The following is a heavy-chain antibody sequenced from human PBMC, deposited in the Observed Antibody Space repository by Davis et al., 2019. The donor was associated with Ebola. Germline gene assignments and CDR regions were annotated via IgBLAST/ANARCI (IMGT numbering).Heavy chain of an antibody. CDR2: IWYDGSNK. Sequence: PGGSLRLSCAASGFTFSSYGMHWVRQAPGKGLEWVAVIWYDGSNKYYADSVKGRFTISRDNSKNTLYLQMNSLRAEDTAVYYCARESIAVAAADYWGQGTLVTVSS. J-gene: IGHJ4*02. CDR3: ARESIAVAAADY. D-gene: IGHD6-19*01. CDR1: GFTFSSYG. V-gene: IGHV3-33*08.